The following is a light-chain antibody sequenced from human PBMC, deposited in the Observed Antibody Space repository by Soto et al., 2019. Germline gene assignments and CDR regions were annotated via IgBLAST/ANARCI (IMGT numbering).Light chain of an antibody. J-gene: IGKJ1*01. Sequence: IHMTQAPSTLPASVVYRVTITCRASQSISNWLSWYQQKPGTAPKVLIYHASNLQSGVPSRFSGSGSGTEFTLTISSLQPDDFATYYCQQYNSYSFGQGTKVDIK. CDR3: QQYNSYS. V-gene: IGKV1-5*01. CDR2: HAS. CDR1: QSISNW.